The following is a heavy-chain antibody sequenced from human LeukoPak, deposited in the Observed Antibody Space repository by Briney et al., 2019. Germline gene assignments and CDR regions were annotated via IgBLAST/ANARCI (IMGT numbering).Heavy chain of an antibody. D-gene: IGHD6-6*01. CDR3: ARWVTASSIDY. V-gene: IGHV4-59*08. Sequence: SETLSLTCTVSGGSIGSYYWTWIRQPPGKGLEWIGYIYHSGSTNYNPSLKSRVTISVDTSKKQFSLNLSSVTAADTAVYYCARWVTASSIDYWGQGTLVTVSS. CDR1: GGSIGSYY. J-gene: IGHJ4*02. CDR2: IYHSGST.